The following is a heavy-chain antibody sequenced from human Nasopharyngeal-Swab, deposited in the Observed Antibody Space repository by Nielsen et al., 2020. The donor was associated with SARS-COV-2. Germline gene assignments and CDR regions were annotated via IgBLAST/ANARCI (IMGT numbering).Heavy chain of an antibody. CDR1: GFTFSDYY. D-gene: IGHD1-14*01. Sequence: GGSLRLSCAASGFTFSDYYMSWIRQAPGKGLEYISYISGSGGTIYYGDSMKGRFTISRDNAKNSLYLQMNSLRAEDTAVYYCARDRANRDFDYWGQGTLVTVSS. J-gene: IGHJ4*02. CDR2: ISGSGGTI. V-gene: IGHV3-11*04. CDR3: ARDRANRDFDY.